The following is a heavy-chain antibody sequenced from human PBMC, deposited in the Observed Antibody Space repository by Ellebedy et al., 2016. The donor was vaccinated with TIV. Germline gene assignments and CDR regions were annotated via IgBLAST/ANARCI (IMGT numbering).Heavy chain of an antibody. CDR2: ISNSGEST. D-gene: IGHD1-26*01. CDR3: AKDRIVGARKVDD. Sequence: PGGSLRLSCAASGFTFTNYWMSWVRQAPGKGLEWVSTISNSGESTNNADSGKGRFTISRDNSKNTLYLQMNGLRAEDTAVYYCAKDRIVGARKVDDWGQGTLVTVSS. V-gene: IGHV3-23*01. CDR1: GFTFTNYW. J-gene: IGHJ4*02.